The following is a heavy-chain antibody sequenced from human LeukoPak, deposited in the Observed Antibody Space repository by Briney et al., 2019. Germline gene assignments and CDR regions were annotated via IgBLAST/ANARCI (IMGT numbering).Heavy chain of an antibody. J-gene: IGHJ4*02. V-gene: IGHV4-59*01. Sequence: PSETLSLTCTVSGGSISSYYWSWIRQPPGKGPEWIGYIYYSGSTNYNPSLKSRVTISVDTSKNQFSLRLSSVTAADTAVYYCARVELLGSSGWPFDYWGQGTLVTVSS. D-gene: IGHD6-19*01. CDR3: ARVELLGSSGWPFDY. CDR2: IYYSGST. CDR1: GGSISSYY.